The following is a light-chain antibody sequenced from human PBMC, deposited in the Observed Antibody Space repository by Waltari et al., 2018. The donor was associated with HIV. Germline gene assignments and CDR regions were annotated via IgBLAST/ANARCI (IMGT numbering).Light chain of an antibody. CDR1: SGDIGGYKS. V-gene: IGLV2-8*01. CDR2: EVN. J-gene: IGLJ1*01. CDR3: FSYAGSRDYV. Sequence: QSAPTQPPSASGSPGQSVTISCTGTSGDIGGYKSVSWYQQHPGKAPKLIIYEVNKRPSGVPDRFSGSKSGITASLTVSGLQAEDEADYYCFSYAGSRDYVFGTGTKVTVL.